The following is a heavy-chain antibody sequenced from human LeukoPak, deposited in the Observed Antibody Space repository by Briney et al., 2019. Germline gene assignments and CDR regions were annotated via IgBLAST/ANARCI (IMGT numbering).Heavy chain of an antibody. J-gene: IGHJ4*02. CDR1: GFTVSSNY. D-gene: IGHD1-7*01. V-gene: IGHV3-53*01. CDR2: IYSGGST. Sequence: GGSLRLSCAASGFTVSSNYIGWVRQAPGKGLEWVSVIYSGGSTYYADSVKGRFTISRDNSKNTLYLQMNSLRAEDTAVYYCATAARTNPPFDYWGQGTLVTVSS. CDR3: ATAARTNPPFDY.